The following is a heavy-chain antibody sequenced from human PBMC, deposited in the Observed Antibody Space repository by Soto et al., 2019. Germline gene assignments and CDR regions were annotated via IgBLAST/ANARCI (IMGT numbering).Heavy chain of an antibody. Sequence: GGSLRLSCAASGFPFSTYSMSWVRQAPGKGLEWISYISASTLTIFYADSVKGRLTISRDTAQNSLYLQMNSLRDEDTAVYYCARAPQLVAPAATGFDSWGQGTLVTVSS. D-gene: IGHD2-2*01. CDR3: ARAPQLVAPAATGFDS. V-gene: IGHV3-48*02. CDR2: ISASTLTI. CDR1: GFPFSTYS. J-gene: IGHJ4*02.